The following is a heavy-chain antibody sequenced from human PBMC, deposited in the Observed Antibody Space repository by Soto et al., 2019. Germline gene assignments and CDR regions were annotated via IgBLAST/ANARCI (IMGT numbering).Heavy chain of an antibody. J-gene: IGHJ4*02. CDR2: IYSGGNT. D-gene: IGHD6-13*01. V-gene: IGHV3-53*01. Sequence: GGSLRLSCAASGFTVSGYGMHWVRQAPGKGLEWVSVIYSGGNTYYADSVKGRFTISRDNSKNTLYLQMNSLRAEDTAVYYCASPKLYSSSWFHFDYWGQGTLVTVSS. CDR1: GFTVSGYG. CDR3: ASPKLYSSSWFHFDY.